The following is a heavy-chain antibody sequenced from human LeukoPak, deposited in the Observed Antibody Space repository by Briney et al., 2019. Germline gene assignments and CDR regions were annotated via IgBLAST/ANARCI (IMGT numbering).Heavy chain of an antibody. CDR1: GCTFSSYE. D-gene: IGHD3-10*01. CDR3: ARDQNTMIRGVIVNWFDP. Sequence: QSGGSLRLSCAASGCTFSSYEMNWVRQAPGKGLEWVSYISSSGSTIYYADSVKGRFTISRDNAKNSLYLQMNSLRAEDTAVYYCARDQNTMIRGVIVNWFDPWGQGTLVTVSS. CDR2: ISSSGSTI. V-gene: IGHV3-48*03. J-gene: IGHJ5*02.